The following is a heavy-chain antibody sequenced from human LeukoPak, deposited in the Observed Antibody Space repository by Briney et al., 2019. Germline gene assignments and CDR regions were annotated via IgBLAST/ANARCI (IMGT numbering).Heavy chain of an antibody. Sequence: GGSLRLSCAVSGFIFSNYGMHWVRQAPGKGLERVAFIRSDGSEKNYAGSVKGRFTISRDNSKNTLYVQMNSLRADDTAVYYCAKHDSSSVYWGQGTLVTVSS. CDR3: AKHDSSSVY. J-gene: IGHJ4*02. D-gene: IGHD3-22*01. CDR2: IRSDGSEK. CDR1: GFIFSNYG. V-gene: IGHV3-30*02.